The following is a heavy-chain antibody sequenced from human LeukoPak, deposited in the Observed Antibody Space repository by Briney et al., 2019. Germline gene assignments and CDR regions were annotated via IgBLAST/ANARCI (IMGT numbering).Heavy chain of an antibody. CDR1: GFSFDDYA. Sequence: GRSLRLSCAASGFSFDDYAMHWVRQAPGKGLEWVSSISCSSDSIGYADSVKGRFTISRDNAKNSLYLQMNSLRPEDTAFYYCAKDQGRSGLFSRGHFHYWRRGTLVSVS. D-gene: IGHD3-10*01. V-gene: IGHV3-9*01. J-gene: IGHJ4*02. CDR2: ISCSSDSI. CDR3: AKDQGRSGLFSRGHFHY.